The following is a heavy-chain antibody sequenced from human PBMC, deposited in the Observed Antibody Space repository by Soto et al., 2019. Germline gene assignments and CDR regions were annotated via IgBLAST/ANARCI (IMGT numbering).Heavy chain of an antibody. CDR1: GGSISSYY. CDR3: ASSTGDGYNPYYFDY. V-gene: IGHV4-59*01. CDR2: IYYSGST. D-gene: IGHD5-12*01. J-gene: IGHJ4*02. Sequence: PSETLSLTCTASGGSISSYYWSWIRQPPGKGLEWIGYIYYSGSTNYNPSLKSRVTISVDTSKNQFSLKLSSVTAADTAVYYCASSTGDGYNPYYFDYWGQGTLVTVSS.